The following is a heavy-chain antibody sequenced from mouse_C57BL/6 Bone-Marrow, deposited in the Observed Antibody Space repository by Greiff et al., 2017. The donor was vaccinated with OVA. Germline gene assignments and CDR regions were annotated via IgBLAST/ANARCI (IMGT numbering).Heavy chain of an antibody. Sequence: VQLVESGPGLVQPSQSLSITCTVSGFSLTSHGVHWVRQSPGKGLEWLGVIWSGGSTDYNAAFISRLSISKDNYKSQVFFKMNSLQADDTAIYYCARDYYGSAWFAYWGQGTLVTVSA. CDR3: ARDYYGSAWFAY. V-gene: IGHV2-2*01. CDR1: GFSLTSHG. CDR2: IWSGGST. J-gene: IGHJ3*01. D-gene: IGHD1-1*01.